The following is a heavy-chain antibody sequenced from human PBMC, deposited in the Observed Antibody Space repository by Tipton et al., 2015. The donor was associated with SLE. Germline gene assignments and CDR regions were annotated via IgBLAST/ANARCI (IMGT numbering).Heavy chain of an antibody. CDR3: ATGYSYGRNFDY. V-gene: IGHV3-21*01. CDR2: ISSSSSYI. CDR1: GFTFSSYS. J-gene: IGHJ4*02. D-gene: IGHD5-18*01. Sequence: SLRLSCAASGFTFSSYSMNWVRQAPGKGLEWVSSISSSSSYIYYADSVKGRFTISRDNAKNSLYLQMNSLRAEDTAVYYCATGYSYGRNFDYWGQGTLVTVSS.